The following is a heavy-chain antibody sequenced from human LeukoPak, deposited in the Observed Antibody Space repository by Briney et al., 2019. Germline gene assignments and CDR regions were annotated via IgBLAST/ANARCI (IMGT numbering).Heavy chain of an antibody. V-gene: IGHV4-59*08. J-gene: IGHJ4*02. CDR1: GGSISSYY. D-gene: IGHD6-19*01. CDR2: IYYSGST. CDR3: ARLLAGYSSGWYLDY. Sequence: SETLSLTRTVSGGSISSYYWSWIRQPPGKGLEWIGYIYYSGSTNYNPSLKSRVTISVDTSKNQFSLKLSSVTAADTAVYYCARLLAGYSSGWYLDYWGQGTLVTVSS.